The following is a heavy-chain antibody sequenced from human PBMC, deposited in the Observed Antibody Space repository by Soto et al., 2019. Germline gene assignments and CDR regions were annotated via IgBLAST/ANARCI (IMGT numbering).Heavy chain of an antibody. CDR3: ARSQGSSTSLEIYYYYYYGMDV. CDR2: IIPISDTT. Sequence: QVQLVQSGAEVKKPGSSVKVSCKASGGTFSSYAISWVRQAPGQGLEWMGGIIPISDTTNYAQKFQRRVTITPDESTSTAYMELSSLRSEDTAVYYCARSQGSSTSLEIYYYYYYGMDVWGQGTTVTVSS. CDR1: GGTFSSYA. D-gene: IGHD2-2*01. J-gene: IGHJ6*02. V-gene: IGHV1-69*01.